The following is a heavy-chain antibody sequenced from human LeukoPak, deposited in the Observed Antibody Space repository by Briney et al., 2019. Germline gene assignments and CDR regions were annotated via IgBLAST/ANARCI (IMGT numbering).Heavy chain of an antibody. CDR3: AKAHTMVRRLNYYYYYGMDV. V-gene: IGHV3-23*01. CDR1: GFTFSSYA. D-gene: IGHD3-10*01. CDR2: ISGSGGST. Sequence: GGSLRLSCAASGFTFSSYAMSWVRQAPGKGLEWVSGISGSGGSTYYADSVKGRFTISRDNSKNTLYLQMNSLRAEDTAVYYCAKAHTMVRRLNYYYYYGMDVWGQGTTVTVSS. J-gene: IGHJ6*02.